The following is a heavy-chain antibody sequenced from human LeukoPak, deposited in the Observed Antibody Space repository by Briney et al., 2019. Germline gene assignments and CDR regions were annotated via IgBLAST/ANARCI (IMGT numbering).Heavy chain of an antibody. J-gene: IGHJ5*02. CDR1: GGSISSYY. CDR2: IYYSGST. V-gene: IGHV4-59*12. CDR3: ARRQGGVTIFGVVTPPNWFDP. Sequence: SETLSLTCTVSGGSISSYYWSWIRQPPGKGLEWIGYIYYSGSTNYNPSLKSRVTISVDTSKNQFSLKLSSVTAADTAVYYCARRQGGVTIFGVVTPPNWFDPWGQGTLVTVSS. D-gene: IGHD3-3*01.